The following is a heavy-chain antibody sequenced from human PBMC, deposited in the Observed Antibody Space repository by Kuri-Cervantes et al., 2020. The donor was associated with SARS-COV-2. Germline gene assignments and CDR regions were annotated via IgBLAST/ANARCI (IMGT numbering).Heavy chain of an antibody. V-gene: IGHV1-69*04. CDR1: GGTFSGYA. CDR3: ARDLMTTVTTGAFDI. J-gene: IGHJ3*02. CDR2: IIPILGTA. D-gene: IGHD4-17*01. Sequence: SVKVSCKASGGTFSGYAISWVRQAPGQGLEWMGRIIPILGTANYAQKFQGRVTITADKSTSTAYMELSRLRSDDTAVYYCARDLMTTVTTGAFDIWGQGTMVTVSS.